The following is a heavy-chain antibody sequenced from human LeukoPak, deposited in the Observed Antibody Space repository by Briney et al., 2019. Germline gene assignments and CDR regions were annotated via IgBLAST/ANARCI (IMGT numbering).Heavy chain of an antibody. D-gene: IGHD3-10*01. J-gene: IGHJ6*02. CDR2: IKQDGSEK. CDR3: AKGSASYQYYYYGMDV. V-gene: IGHV3-7*01. CDR1: GFTFSTYW. Sequence: GGSLRLSCAASGFTFSTYWMTWVRQAPGKGVEGVANIKQDGSEKYYVDSVEGRVTISRENAQNSLFMLMDRVREEETAVYYCAKGSASYQYYYYGMDVWGQGTTVTVSS.